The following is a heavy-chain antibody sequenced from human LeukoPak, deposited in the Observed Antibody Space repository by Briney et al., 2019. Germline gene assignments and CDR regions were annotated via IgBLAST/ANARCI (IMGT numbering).Heavy chain of an antibody. Sequence: GGSLRLSCAASGFTFSSYSMNWVRQAPGKGLEWVSYISSSSSTIYYADSVKGRFTISRDNSKNTLYLQMNSLRAEDTAVYYCAKMVRWGGVRRIAAADYWGQGTLVTVSS. CDR1: GFTFSSYS. D-gene: IGHD6-13*01. V-gene: IGHV3-48*04. J-gene: IGHJ4*02. CDR3: AKMVRWGGVRRIAAADY. CDR2: ISSSSSTI.